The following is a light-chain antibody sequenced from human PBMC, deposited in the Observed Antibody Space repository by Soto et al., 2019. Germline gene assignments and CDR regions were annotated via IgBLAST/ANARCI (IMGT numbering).Light chain of an antibody. CDR3: QQRSNWLT. CDR1: QIFSSF. Sequence: EIVLTQSPATLSLSPGERATLSCSAIQIFSSFLVWYQQKPGLSPRLLIYVASNRAIGIPARFSGSGSGTDLTFTISSLEPEDFAVYYCQQRSNWLTFGGGTKVDIK. V-gene: IGKV3-11*01. J-gene: IGKJ4*02. CDR2: VAS.